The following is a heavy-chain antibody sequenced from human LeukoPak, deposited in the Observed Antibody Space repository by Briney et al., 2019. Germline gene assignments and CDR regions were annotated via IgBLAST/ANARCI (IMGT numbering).Heavy chain of an antibody. CDR2: IYYSGSA. D-gene: IGHD3-22*01. CDR1: GGSINNYY. CDR3: ARNGDYYEKSGYYYLFDF. V-gene: IGHV4-59*01. Sequence: SETLSLTCTVSGGSINNYYWSWIRQPPGKGLEYIGYIYYSGSANYNPSLKSRVTISVDPSKNQFSLKLSSVTAADTAVYYCARNGDYYEKSGYYYLFDFWGQGTLVTVSS. J-gene: IGHJ4*02.